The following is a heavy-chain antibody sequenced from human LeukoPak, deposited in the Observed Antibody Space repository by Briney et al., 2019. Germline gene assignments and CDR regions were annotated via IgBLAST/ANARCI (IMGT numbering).Heavy chain of an antibody. CDR3: AKFPYNTGASDAFDI. J-gene: IGHJ3*02. CDR1: GFTFSSYA. V-gene: IGHV3-30-3*02. Sequence: GGSLRLSCAASGFTFSSYAMHWVRQAPGKGLEWVAVISYDGSNKYYADSVKGRFTISRDNSKNTLYLQMNSLRAEDTAVYYCAKFPYNTGASDAFDIWGQGTMVTVSS. D-gene: IGHD7-27*01. CDR2: ISYDGSNK.